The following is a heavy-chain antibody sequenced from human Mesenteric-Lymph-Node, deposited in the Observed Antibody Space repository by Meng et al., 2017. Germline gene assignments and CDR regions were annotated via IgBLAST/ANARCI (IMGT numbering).Heavy chain of an antibody. CDR1: GFTFDDYS. J-gene: IGHJ4*02. CDR3: ASGFQTYGSGSYSSPDY. V-gene: IGHV3-9*01. CDR2: ISWSSTNI. Sequence: SLKISCVASGFTFDDYSMHWVRQTPGKGLEWVSSISWSSTNIGYADSARGRFTISRDNAKNSLYLQMNSLRAEDTAVYYCASGFQTYGSGSYSSPDYWGQGTLVTVSS. D-gene: IGHD3-10*01.